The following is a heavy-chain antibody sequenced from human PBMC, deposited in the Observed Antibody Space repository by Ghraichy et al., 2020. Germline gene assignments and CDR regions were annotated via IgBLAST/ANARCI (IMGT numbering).Heavy chain of an antibody. Sequence: GGSLRLTCAASGFTFSTYWMSWVRQAPGKGLEWVANIKEDGSEKYYVASVKGRFTVSRDNPKNSVFLQMNSLGAEDTAVYCASVRGSTARPFDAFDLWGQGTLVTVSS. D-gene: IGHD4-11*01. J-gene: IGHJ3*01. CDR3: ASVRGSTARPFDAFDL. CDR1: GFTFSTYW. CDR2: IKEDGSEK. V-gene: IGHV3-7*03.